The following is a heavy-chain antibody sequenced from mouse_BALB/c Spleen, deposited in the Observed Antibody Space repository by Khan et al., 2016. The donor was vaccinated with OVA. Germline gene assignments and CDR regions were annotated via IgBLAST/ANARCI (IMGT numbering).Heavy chain of an antibody. J-gene: IGHJ4*01. D-gene: IGHD2-14*01. V-gene: IGHV1-4*01. CDR3: ARRTTGYALDY. CDR1: GYSFTSHT. Sequence: QVQLKDSGAELARPGASVKMSCKASGYSFTSHTMHWVKQRPGQGLEWIGYINPRSGYTNYNQKFNDKATLTADKSSSTAYMQLSSLTSEDSAVYDCARRTTGYALDYWGQGTSVTVSS. CDR2: INPRSGYT.